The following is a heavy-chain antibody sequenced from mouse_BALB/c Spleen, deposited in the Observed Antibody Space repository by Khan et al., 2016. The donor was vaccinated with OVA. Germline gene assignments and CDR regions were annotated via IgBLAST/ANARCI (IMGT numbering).Heavy chain of an antibody. CDR2: IWAGGST. Sequence: VQLVESGPGLVAPSQSLSITCTVSGFSLTSYGVHWVRQPPGKGLEWLGVIWAGGSTNYNSALMSRLSLSQDNSKSQVFLKMNSQQTDDTAMYYCARLEDIWGQGTTLTVSS. V-gene: IGHV2-9*02. CDR1: GFSLTSYG. J-gene: IGHJ2*01. CDR3: ARLEDI. D-gene: IGHD1-3*01.